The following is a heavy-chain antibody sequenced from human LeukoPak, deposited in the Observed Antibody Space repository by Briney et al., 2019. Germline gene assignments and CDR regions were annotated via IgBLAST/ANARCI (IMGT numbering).Heavy chain of an antibody. J-gene: IGHJ4*02. Sequence: ASVKVSCKASGYTFTGYYMRWVRQAPGQGLEWMGRINPNSGGTNYAQKFQGRVTMTRDTSISTAYMELSRLRSDDTAVYYCARGPHIVVVPAATLEGDYWGQGTLVTVSS. CDR3: ARGPHIVVVPAATLEGDY. D-gene: IGHD2-2*01. CDR2: INPNSGGT. CDR1: GYTFTGYY. V-gene: IGHV1-2*06.